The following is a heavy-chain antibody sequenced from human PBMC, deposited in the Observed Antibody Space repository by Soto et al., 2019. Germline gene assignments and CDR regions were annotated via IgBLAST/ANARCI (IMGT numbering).Heavy chain of an antibody. Sequence: EVQLVQSGAEVKKPGESLKISCKGSGYSFTSYWIAWVRQMPGKGLEWMGIIYPGDSDTRYSPSFQGQVTISADKSISTAYLQWTSLKASDTAMYYCARRRGTNSNYHYYNLDAWGQGTTVTVSS. CDR2: IYPGDSDT. V-gene: IGHV5-51*01. D-gene: IGHD2-8*01. CDR1: GYSFTSYW. J-gene: IGHJ6*02. CDR3: ARRRGTNSNYHYYNLDA.